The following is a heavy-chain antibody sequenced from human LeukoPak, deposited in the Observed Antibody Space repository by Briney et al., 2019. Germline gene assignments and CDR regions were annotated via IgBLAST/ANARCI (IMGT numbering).Heavy chain of an antibody. V-gene: IGHV3-9*01. CDR1: GFTFDDYA. Sequence: GGSLRLSCAASGFTFDDYAMHWVRQAPGKGLEWVSGISWNSGSIGYADSVKGRFTISRDNSKNTLYLQMNSLRAEDTAVYYCAKDDSSGKYLDYWGQGTLVTVSS. D-gene: IGHD6-19*01. CDR3: AKDDSSGKYLDY. CDR2: ISWNSGSI. J-gene: IGHJ4*02.